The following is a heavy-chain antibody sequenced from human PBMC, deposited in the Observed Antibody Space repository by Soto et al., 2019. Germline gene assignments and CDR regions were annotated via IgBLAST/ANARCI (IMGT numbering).Heavy chain of an antibody. CDR3: ARGCPSSSSWYRWFDP. V-gene: IGHV4-34*01. CDR2: INHSGST. D-gene: IGHD6-13*01. CDR1: GGSFSGYY. J-gene: IGHJ5*02. Sequence: QVQLQQWGAGLLKPSETLSLTCAVYGGSFSGYYWSWIRQPPGKGLEWIGEINHSGSTNYNPSLKSRVTISVDTSKNQFALKLSSVTAADTAVYYCARGCPSSSSWYRWFDPWGQGTLVTVSS.